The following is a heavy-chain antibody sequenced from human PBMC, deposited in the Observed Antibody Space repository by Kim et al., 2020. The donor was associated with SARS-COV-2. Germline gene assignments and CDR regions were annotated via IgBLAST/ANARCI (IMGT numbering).Heavy chain of an antibody. CDR2: INSDGSST. CDR3: ARGEYCSGGRCYGNY. V-gene: IGHV3-74*01. Sequence: GGSLRLSCAASGFTFSSYWMHWVRQAPGKGLVWVSRINSDGSSTSYADSVKGRFTISRDNAKNTLDLQMNSLRAEDTAVYFCARGEYCSGGRCYGNYWGQGTLVTVSS. D-gene: IGHD2-15*01. J-gene: IGHJ4*02. CDR1: GFTFSSYW.